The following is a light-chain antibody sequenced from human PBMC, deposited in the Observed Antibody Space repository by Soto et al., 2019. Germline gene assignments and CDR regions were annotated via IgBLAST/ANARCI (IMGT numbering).Light chain of an antibody. Sequence: EIFLTQSTSALAFFPRERRTLPCRASQSVSIYLDWYQQKPGQPPRLLIYGASTRATGVPGRFSGSGSGAEFTLTISRLQPEDFAVYYCQQYNDWWTFGQGTKVDIK. CDR1: QSVSIY. V-gene: IGKV3-15*01. CDR2: GAS. CDR3: QQYNDWWT. J-gene: IGKJ1*01.